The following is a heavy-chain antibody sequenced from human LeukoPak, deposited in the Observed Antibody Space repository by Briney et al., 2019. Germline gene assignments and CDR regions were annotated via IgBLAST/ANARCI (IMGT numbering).Heavy chain of an antibody. Sequence: GGSLRLSCAASGFTFSSYAMHWVRQAPGKGLEWVAVISYDGSNKYYADSVKGRFTISRDNSKNTLYLQMNSLRAEDTAVYYCARETTVVTGGLDYWGQGTLVTVSS. J-gene: IGHJ4*02. CDR3: ARETTVVTGGLDY. CDR2: ISYDGSNK. CDR1: GFTFSSYA. D-gene: IGHD4-23*01. V-gene: IGHV3-30*04.